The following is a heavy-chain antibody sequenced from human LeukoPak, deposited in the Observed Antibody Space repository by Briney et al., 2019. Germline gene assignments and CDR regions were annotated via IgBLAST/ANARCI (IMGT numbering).Heavy chain of an antibody. J-gene: IGHJ4*02. Sequence: ASVKVSCKASGGTFSSSAISWVRQAPGQGLEWMGGILPIFGTANYAQRFQGRVTVTADESTSTAYMELSSLRSEDTAVYYCARGVVGATTGAYSFDYWGREPWSPSPQ. CDR3: ARGVVGATTGAYSFDY. CDR2: ILPIFGTA. CDR1: GGTFSSSA. D-gene: IGHD1-26*01. V-gene: IGHV1-69*13.